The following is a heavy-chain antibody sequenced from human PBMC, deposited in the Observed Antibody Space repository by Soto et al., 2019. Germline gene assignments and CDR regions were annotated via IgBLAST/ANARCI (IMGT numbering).Heavy chain of an antibody. CDR1: GYTFTSYG. CDR3: ARDGWYVGDY. J-gene: IGHJ4*02. Sequence: QVPLVPSGAEVKKPGASVKVSCTPSGYTFTSYGISWVRQAPQQGLVWMGWIKAYNGNTNYAQKLQGRVTMTTDTSTSTAYMELGSLRSDDTAVYYFARDGWYVGDYWGQGTLVTFSS. CDR2: IKAYNGNT. V-gene: IGHV1-18*01. D-gene: IGHD6-19*01.